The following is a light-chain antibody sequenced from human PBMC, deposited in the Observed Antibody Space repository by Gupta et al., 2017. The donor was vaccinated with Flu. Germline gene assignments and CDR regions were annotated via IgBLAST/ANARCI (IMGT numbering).Light chain of an antibody. Sequence: SPSTLSASVGDRVTITCRASQSISSWLAWYQQKPGEAPKLLIYRSSSLQSGVPSRFSGSGSGTEFTLTISSLQPDDFATYHCQQYSSSSRTFGQGTKVEI. CDR2: RSS. CDR3: QQYSSSSRT. V-gene: IGKV1-5*03. J-gene: IGKJ1*01. CDR1: QSISSW.